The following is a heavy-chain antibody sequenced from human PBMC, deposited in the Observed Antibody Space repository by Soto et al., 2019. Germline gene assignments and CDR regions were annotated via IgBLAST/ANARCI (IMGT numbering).Heavy chain of an antibody. V-gene: IGHV1-3*01. CDR2: INGGNGNT. J-gene: IGHJ6*02. D-gene: IGHD1-1*01. CDR3: ARATRSPWIPGYYYYYVMDV. Sequence: ASVKVSCKASGNTVPNYAIHWVRQAPGQRLEWMGWINGGNGNTYYSEHFQGRVTFTRDTSAGTVYMQLSSLTSEDTAVYYCARATRSPWIPGYYYYYVMDVWGQGTTVTVSS. CDR1: GNTVPNYA.